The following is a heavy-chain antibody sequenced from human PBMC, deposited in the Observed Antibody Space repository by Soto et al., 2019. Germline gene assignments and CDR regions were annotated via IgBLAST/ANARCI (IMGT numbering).Heavy chain of an antibody. CDR3: ARGDTIFGVVIVHWFDP. Sequence: ASVKVSCKASGYTFTSYDINWVRQATGQGLEWMGWMNPNSGNTGYAQKFQGRVTMTRNTSISTAYMELSSLRSEDTAVYYCARGDTIFGVVIVHWFDPWGQGTLVTVSS. D-gene: IGHD3-3*01. J-gene: IGHJ5*02. CDR1: GYTFTSYD. CDR2: MNPNSGNT. V-gene: IGHV1-8*01.